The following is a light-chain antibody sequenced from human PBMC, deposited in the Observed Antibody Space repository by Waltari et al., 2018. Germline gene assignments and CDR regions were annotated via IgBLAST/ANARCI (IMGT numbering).Light chain of an antibody. CDR3: GTWDSSLSGAV. CDR2: DDS. V-gene: IGLV1-51*01. Sequence: QSVLTQPPSVSAAPGQRVTISCSGGHSNIGHTYVSWYRQFPGTAPKLLIYDDSERPSGVPGRFSGSKSGTSATLDITGLQAGDEADYYCGTWDSSLSGAVFGGGTQLTVL. CDR1: HSNIGHTY. J-gene: IGLJ7*01.